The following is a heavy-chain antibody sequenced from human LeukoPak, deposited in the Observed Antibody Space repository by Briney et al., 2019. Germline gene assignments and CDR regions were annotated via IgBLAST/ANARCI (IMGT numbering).Heavy chain of an antibody. V-gene: IGHV4-39*01. CDR1: GGSISSSSYS. Sequence: SETLSLTCTVSGGSISSSSYSWGWIRQPPGKGLEWIGSIYYSGSTYYNPSLKSRVTISVDTSKNQFSLKLSSVTAADTAVYYCARRFSSSWSMDYWGQGTLVTVSS. CDR2: IYYSGST. D-gene: IGHD6-13*01. CDR3: ARRFSSSWSMDY. J-gene: IGHJ4*02.